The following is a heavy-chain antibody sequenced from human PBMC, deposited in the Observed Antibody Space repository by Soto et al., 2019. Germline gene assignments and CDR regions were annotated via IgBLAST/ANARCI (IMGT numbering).Heavy chain of an antibody. Sequence: QVQLQESGPGLVKPSETLSLTCTVSGGSISSYFWNWIRQSPGKGLEWIGYISYTGSTNYNPSLXXRXXISSDTSKTQFSLKLNSVTAADTAVYYCARGAVPTQNWFDPWGQGTLVTVSS. D-gene: IGHD4-4*01. CDR3: ARGAVPTQNWFDP. J-gene: IGHJ5*02. V-gene: IGHV4-59*01. CDR2: ISYTGST. CDR1: GGSISSYF.